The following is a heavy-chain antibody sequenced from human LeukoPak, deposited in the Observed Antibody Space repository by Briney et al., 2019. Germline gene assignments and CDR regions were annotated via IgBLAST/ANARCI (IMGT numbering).Heavy chain of an antibody. CDR3: ARRGDSTTWYATDY. CDR1: GGSISSYY. D-gene: IGHD6-13*01. CDR2: IHYTGST. J-gene: IGHJ4*02. V-gene: IGHV4-59*08. Sequence: PSETLSLTCTVSGGSISSYYWSWIRQPPGKGLEWIGFIHYTGSTNYNPSLNSRVTMSADTSKNQFSLKLSSVTAADTAVYYCARRGDSTTWYATDYWGQGTLVTVSS.